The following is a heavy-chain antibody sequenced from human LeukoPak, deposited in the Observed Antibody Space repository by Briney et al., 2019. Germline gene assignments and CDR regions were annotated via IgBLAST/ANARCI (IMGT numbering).Heavy chain of an antibody. Sequence: TGGSLRLSCAASGFTFSTYDIHWVRQAPGKGLEWVAFIRFDGSKKYHTDSVTDRFTISRDNSNNRLYLQMNSLTTEDTAVYYCARDNSVGDTAWWFDPWGQGTLVTVSS. J-gene: IGHJ5*02. CDR1: GFTFSTYD. D-gene: IGHD1-26*01. CDR2: IRFDGSKK. CDR3: ARDNSVGDTAWWFDP. V-gene: IGHV3-30*02.